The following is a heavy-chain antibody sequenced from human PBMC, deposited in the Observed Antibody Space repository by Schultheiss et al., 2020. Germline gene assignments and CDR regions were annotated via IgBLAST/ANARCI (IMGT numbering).Heavy chain of an antibody. CDR3: ARDPRDYIWGSYRYTGLDY. V-gene: IGHV3-11*01. CDR2: ISSSGSTI. J-gene: IGHJ4*02. CDR1: GFTFSDYY. Sequence: GGSLRLSCAASGFTFSDYYMSWIRQAPGKGLEWVSYISSSGSTIYYADSVKGRFTISRDNAKNSLYLQMNSLRAEDTAVYYCARDPRDYIWGSYRYTGLDYWGQGTLVTVSS. D-gene: IGHD3-16*02.